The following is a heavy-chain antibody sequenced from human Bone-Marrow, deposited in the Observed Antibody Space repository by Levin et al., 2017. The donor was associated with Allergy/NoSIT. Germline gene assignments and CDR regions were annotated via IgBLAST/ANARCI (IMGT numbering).Heavy chain of an antibody. Sequence: GESLKISCVGSGFTFENHGIHWVRQAPGKGLEWVSVLSYDGATEYYADSVKGRLIMSRDNSKNTVHLQIQSLRADDTAVYYCARTGGSLRHDVDSWSQGILVTVSS. CDR3: ARTGGSLRHDVDS. CDR1: GFTFENHG. CDR2: LSYDGATE. D-gene: IGHD1-1*01. J-gene: IGHJ4*02. V-gene: IGHV3-30*03.